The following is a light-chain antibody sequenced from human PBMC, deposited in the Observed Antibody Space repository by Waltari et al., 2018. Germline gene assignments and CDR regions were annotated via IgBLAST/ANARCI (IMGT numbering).Light chain of an antibody. J-gene: IGKJ1*01. CDR2: WAS. CDR1: QSLLFNSDIKGY. V-gene: IGKV4-1*01. Sequence: DIVLTQSPEFMAVSLGERATLNCKSSQSLLFNSDIKGYLAWYQQRRGQPPTLLIYWASTREAGVPDRFNGSGSGTDFSLTISSLQAEDAAVYYCHQYYSTPQTFGQGTKVEVK. CDR3: HQYYSTPQT.